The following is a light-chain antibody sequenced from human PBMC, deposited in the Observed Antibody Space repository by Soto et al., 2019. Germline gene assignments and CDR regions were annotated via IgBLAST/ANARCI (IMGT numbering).Light chain of an antibody. CDR1: QSLIHSDGNTY. J-gene: IGKJ1*01. V-gene: IGKV2-30*02. CDR2: EVS. CDR3: MQGTHWPWT. Sequence: DVVMTQSPLSLPVTLGQPASISCRSSQSLIHSDGNTYLNWFQQRPGQSPRRLIYEVSDRDSGVPYRFSGSGSGADFTLKISRVEADDVGVYYCMQGTHWPWTFGQGTEVEIK.